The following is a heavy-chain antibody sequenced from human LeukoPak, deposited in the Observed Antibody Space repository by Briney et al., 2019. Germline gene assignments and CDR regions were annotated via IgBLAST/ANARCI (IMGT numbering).Heavy chain of an antibody. CDR3: ARALLGDYGFDS. V-gene: IGHV3-74*01. D-gene: IGHD4-17*01. CDR2: IKSDGKST. J-gene: IGHJ4*02. Sequence: GGSLRLSCAASGFTFSTYWMHWVRQTPGNGLVWVSRIKSDGKSTAYADSVKGRFTISRDNAKNTLYLQIGSLRAEDTAVYYCARALLGDYGFDSWGQGALVTVSS. CDR1: GFTFSTYW.